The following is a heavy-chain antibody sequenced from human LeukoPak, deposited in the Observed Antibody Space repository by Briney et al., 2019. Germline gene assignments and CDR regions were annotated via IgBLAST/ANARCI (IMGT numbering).Heavy chain of an antibody. Sequence: PGRSLRLSCAASGFTFSSYAMHWVRQAPGKGLEWVAVISYDGSNKYYADSVKGRFTISRDSSKNTLYLQMNSLRAEDTAVYYCARDPNWGQGTLVTVSS. CDR1: GFTFSSYA. J-gene: IGHJ4*02. V-gene: IGHV3-30*04. CDR3: ARDPN. CDR2: ISYDGSNK.